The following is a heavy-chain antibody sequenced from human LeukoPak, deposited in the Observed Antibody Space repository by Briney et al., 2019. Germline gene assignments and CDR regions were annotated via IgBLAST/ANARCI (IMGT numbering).Heavy chain of an antibody. CDR3: ARSWDTAMVRLDY. CDR2: INHSGST. D-gene: IGHD5-18*01. V-gene: IGHV4-34*01. CDR1: GGSFSGYY. Sequence: SETLSLTCAVYGGSFSGYYWSWIRQPPGKGLEWIGEINHSGSTNYNPSLKSRVTISVDTSKNQFSLKLSSVTAADTAVYYCARSWDTAMVRLDYWGQGTLVTVSS. J-gene: IGHJ4*02.